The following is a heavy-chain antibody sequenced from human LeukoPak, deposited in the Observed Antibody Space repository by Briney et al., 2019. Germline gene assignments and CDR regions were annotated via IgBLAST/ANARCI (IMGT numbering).Heavy chain of an antibody. CDR3: ARRLWFGPPNWFDP. D-gene: IGHD3-10*01. J-gene: IGHJ5*02. CDR2: IYYSGST. CDR1: GGSISSSSYY. Sequence: KSSETLSLTCTVSGGSISSSSYYWGWIRQPPGKGLEWIGSIYYSGSTYYNPSLKSRVTISVDTSKNQFSLKLSSVTAADTAVYYCARRLWFGPPNWFDPWGQGTLVTVSS. V-gene: IGHV4-39*01.